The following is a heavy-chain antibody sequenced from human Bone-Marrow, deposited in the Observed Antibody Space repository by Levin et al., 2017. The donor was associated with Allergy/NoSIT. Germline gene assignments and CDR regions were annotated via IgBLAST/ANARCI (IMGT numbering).Heavy chain of an antibody. Sequence: GGSLRLSCAASGFTFSSYAMHWVRQAPGKGLEWVAVISYDGSNKYYADSVKGRFTISRDNSKNTLYLQMNSLRAEDTAVYYCARDRVIAVAGTPDFDYWGQGTLVTVSS. CDR3: ARDRVIAVAGTPDFDY. D-gene: IGHD6-19*01. CDR1: GFTFSSYA. CDR2: ISYDGSNK. J-gene: IGHJ4*02. V-gene: IGHV3-30*04.